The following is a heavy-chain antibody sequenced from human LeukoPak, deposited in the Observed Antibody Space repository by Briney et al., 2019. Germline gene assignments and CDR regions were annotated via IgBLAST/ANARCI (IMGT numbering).Heavy chain of an antibody. CDR2: ISYDGSNK. Sequence: PGSSLRLSCAASGFTFSSYAMHWVRQAPGKGLEWVAVISYDGSNKYYADSVKGRFTISRDNSKNTLYLQMNSLRAEDTAVYYCARGGYFDWLVPFDIWGQGTMVTVSS. D-gene: IGHD3-9*01. CDR1: GFTFSSYA. V-gene: IGHV3-30*04. J-gene: IGHJ3*02. CDR3: ARGGYFDWLVPFDI.